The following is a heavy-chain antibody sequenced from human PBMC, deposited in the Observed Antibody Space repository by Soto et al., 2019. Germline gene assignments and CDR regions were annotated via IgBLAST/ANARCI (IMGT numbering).Heavy chain of an antibody. CDR1: GGTFSSDS. CDR3: ARDLMSVAGQGYYYGMDV. D-gene: IGHD6-19*01. CDR2: ITPIFGTA. J-gene: IGHJ6*02. V-gene: IGHV1-69*01. Sequence: QVQLVQSGAEVKKPGSSVKVSCKASGGTFSSDSFSWVRQAPGQGLEWMGVITPIFGTANHAQKFQGRVKITADESTSTAYMELSTLRSEDTAIYYCARDLMSVAGQGYYYGMDVWGQGTTVTVSS.